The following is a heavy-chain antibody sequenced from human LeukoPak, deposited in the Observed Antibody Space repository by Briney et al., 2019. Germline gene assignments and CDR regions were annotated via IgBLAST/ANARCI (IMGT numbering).Heavy chain of an antibody. J-gene: IGHJ5*02. D-gene: IGHD3-3*01. CDR1: GYTFTGYY. CDR2: ISAYNGNT. V-gene: IGHV1-18*04. CDR3: ARVIVDVNYDFWSGYFVDP. Sequence: ASVKVSCKASGYTFTGYYMHWVRQAPGQGLEWMGWISAYNGNTNYAQKLQGRVTMTTDTSTSTAYMELRSLRSDDTAVYYCARVIVDVNYDFWSGYFVDPWGQGTLVTVSS.